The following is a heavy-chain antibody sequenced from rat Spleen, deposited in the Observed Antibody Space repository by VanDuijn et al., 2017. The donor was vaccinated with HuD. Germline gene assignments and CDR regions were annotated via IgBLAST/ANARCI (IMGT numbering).Heavy chain of an antibody. V-gene: IGHV2-16*01. CDR3: ARSAKYYYVMDA. J-gene: IGHJ4*01. Sequence: QVQLKESGPGLVQPSQTLSLTCTVSGFSLTNYGVTWVRQPPGKGLEWFGAICSGGRTDYSSALKSRLSISRDNSKSQVLLKMNSLKTEDTAMYFCARSAKYYYVMDAWGQGALVTVSS. CDR2: ICSGGRT. CDR1: GFSLTNYG.